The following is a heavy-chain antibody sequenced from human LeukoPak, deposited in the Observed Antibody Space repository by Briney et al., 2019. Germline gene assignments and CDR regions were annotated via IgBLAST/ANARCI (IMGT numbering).Heavy chain of an antibody. J-gene: IGHJ4*02. Sequence: GGSLRLSCAASGFTFSSYAMSWVRQAPGKGLEWVSSISSSSSYIYYADSVKGRFTISRDSAKNSLYLQMNSLRAEDTAVYYCARAHRYCSSSSCYIDYWGQGTLVTVSP. CDR3: ARAHRYCSSSSCYIDY. CDR2: ISSSSSYI. CDR1: GFTFSSYA. V-gene: IGHV3-21*01. D-gene: IGHD2-2*02.